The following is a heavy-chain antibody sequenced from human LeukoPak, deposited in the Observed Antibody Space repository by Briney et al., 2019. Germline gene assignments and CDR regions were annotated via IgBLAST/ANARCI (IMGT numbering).Heavy chain of an antibody. CDR3: AREGYYGSGSPSGFDP. CDR1: GFTFSSYE. D-gene: IGHD3-10*01. J-gene: IGHJ5*02. Sequence: GGSLRLSCAASGFTFSSYEMNWVRQAPGKGLEWVSYISSSGSTIYYADSVKGRFTISRDNAKNSLYLQMNSLRAEDTAVYYCAREGYYGSGSPSGFDPWGQGTLVTVSS. V-gene: IGHV3-48*03. CDR2: ISSSGSTI.